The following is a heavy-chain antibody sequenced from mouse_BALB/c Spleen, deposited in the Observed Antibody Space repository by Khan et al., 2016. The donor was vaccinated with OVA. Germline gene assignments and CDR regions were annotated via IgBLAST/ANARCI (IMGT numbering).Heavy chain of an antibody. V-gene: IGHV14-3*02. D-gene: IGHD1-1*02. Sequence: VQLKESGAELVKPGASVKLSCTASGFTIKDTYVHWVKERPEQGLEWLGRIAPANGNTEYDPKFPGKATITADTSSNTSYLQLSSLTSEDSAVYYCVHPSYGPRNFDVWGAGTTVTVSS. CDR2: IAPANGNT. CDR1: GFTIKDTY. CDR3: VHPSYGPRNFDV. J-gene: IGHJ1*01.